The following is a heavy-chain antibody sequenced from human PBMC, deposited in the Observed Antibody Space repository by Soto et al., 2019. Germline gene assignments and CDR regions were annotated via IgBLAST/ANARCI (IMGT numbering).Heavy chain of an antibody. CDR2: TSSSGVNT. J-gene: IGHJ6*02. CDR3: VKGTPENSGYYSMDV. CDR1: GFTFATYA. D-gene: IGHD6-25*01. V-gene: IGHV3-64D*06. Sequence: XVSLQLSCLASGFTFATYAMHWVRQAPGRGLQYVSATSSSGVNTWYSESVKGRFTISRDNSKNTLHLQMNGLRAEDTAVYYCVKGTPENSGYYSMDVWGQGTTVTVSS.